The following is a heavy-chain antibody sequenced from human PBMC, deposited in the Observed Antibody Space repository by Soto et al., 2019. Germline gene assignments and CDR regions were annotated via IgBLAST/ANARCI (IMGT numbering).Heavy chain of an antibody. CDR2: ISSSGDNT. D-gene: IGHD4-17*01. Sequence: DVQVLESGGGLVQPGGSLGLSCAASGFTFSKYAMSWARQAPGKGLERVSGISSSGDNTYYADSVRCRFTISRDNSKNILYSQMHSLRAEDTAVYYCAKDRDYADYRPDSWGQGTLVTVSS. J-gene: IGHJ5*01. V-gene: IGHV3-23*01. CDR1: GFTFSKYA. CDR3: AKDRDYADYRPDS.